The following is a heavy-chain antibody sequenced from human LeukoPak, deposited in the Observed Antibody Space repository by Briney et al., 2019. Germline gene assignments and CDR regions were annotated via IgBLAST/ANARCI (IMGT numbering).Heavy chain of an antibody. CDR3: ARGRSGYIFLDY. J-gene: IGHJ4*02. V-gene: IGHV1-69*06. CDR1: GGTFSNYA. D-gene: IGHD5-12*01. Sequence: SVKLSCKASGGTFSNYAISWVRQAPGQGLEWMGEIIPIFGTTNYAQKFQGRVTITADKSTSTAYMELNSLRSEDTAVYYCARGRSGYIFLDYWGQGTLVTVSS. CDR2: IIPIFGTT.